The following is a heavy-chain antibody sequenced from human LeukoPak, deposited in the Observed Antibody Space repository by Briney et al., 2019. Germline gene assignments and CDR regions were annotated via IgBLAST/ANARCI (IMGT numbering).Heavy chain of an antibody. CDR2: IYYSGST. V-gene: IGHV4-59*01. J-gene: IGHJ4*02. D-gene: IGHD1-26*01. CDR1: GGSISSYY. Sequence: SETLSLTCTVSGGSISSYYWSWIRQPPGKGLEWIGYIYYSGSTNYNPSLKSRVTISVDTSKNQFSLKLSSVTAADTAVYYCARSARRVGAYDYWGQGTPVTVSS. CDR3: ARSARRVGAYDY.